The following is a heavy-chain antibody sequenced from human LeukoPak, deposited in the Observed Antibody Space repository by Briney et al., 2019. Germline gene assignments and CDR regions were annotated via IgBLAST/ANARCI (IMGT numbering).Heavy chain of an antibody. J-gene: IGHJ4*02. CDR2: IRSKAYGGTT. Sequence: PGGSLRLSCTASGFTFGDYAMSWVRQAPGKGLEWVGFIRSKAYGGTTEYAASVKGRFTISRDDSKSIAYLQMNSLKTEDTAVYYCTTDKLEWLLGTFDYWGQGTLVTVSS. V-gene: IGHV3-49*04. CDR1: GFTFGDYA. D-gene: IGHD3-3*01. CDR3: TTDKLEWLLGTFDY.